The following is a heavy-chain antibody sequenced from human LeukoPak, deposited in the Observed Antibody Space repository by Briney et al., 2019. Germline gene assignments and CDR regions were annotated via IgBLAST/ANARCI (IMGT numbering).Heavy chain of an antibody. CDR3: ARVKSDYDSSGYYQYYFDY. CDR2: IYYSGST. Sequence: SQTLSLTCTVSGGSISSGDYYWSWLRQPPGKGLEWIGYIYYSGSTYYNPSLKSRVTISVDTSKNQFSLKLSSVTAADTAVYYCARVKSDYDSSGYYQYYFDYWGQGTLVTVSS. CDR1: GGSISSGDYY. D-gene: IGHD3-22*01. V-gene: IGHV4-30-4*01. J-gene: IGHJ4*02.